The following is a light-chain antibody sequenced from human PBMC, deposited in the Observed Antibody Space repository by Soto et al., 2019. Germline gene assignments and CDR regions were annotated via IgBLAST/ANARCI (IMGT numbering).Light chain of an antibody. CDR2: KAS. V-gene: IGKV1-5*03. CDR3: QQYNSNPLT. CDR1: QSISSW. Sequence: DIQMTQSPSTLSASVGDRVTITCRASQSISSWLAWYQQKPGKAPKLLIYKASSLESGVPSRFSGRGSGTEFTLTISSLPPDDLATYYCQQYNSNPLTFGGGTKVEIK. J-gene: IGKJ4*01.